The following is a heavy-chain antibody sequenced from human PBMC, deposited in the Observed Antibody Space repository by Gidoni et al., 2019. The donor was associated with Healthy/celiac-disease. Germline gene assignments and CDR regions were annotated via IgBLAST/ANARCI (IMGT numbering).Heavy chain of an antibody. V-gene: IGHV3-23*01. CDR1: GFTFSSHA. Sequence: EVQLLESGGGLVQPGGSLRLSCAASGFTFSSHAMSWVGQAPGKGLEWVAAISGSGGSTYYAESVKGRFTISRDKSKNTLYLQMKSLRAEDTAVYYCAKDLTPPRHIVVVVDAHDYWGQGTLVTVSS. CDR2: ISGSGGST. D-gene: IGHD2-15*01. J-gene: IGHJ4*02. CDR3: AKDLTPPRHIVVVVDAHDY.